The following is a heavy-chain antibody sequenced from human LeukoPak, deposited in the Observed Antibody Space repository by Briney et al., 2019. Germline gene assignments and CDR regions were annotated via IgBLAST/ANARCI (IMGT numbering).Heavy chain of an antibody. V-gene: IGHV4-39*01. J-gene: IGHJ4*02. CDR2: INHGGSS. D-gene: IGHD2-15*01. Sequence: SETLSLTCTVSGGSISSGSYYWGWIRQPPGKGLEYIASINHGGSSYYNPPLKSRVTISVDTSKNQFSLKLNSVTAADTAVYYCARGSPYQKWGQGTLVTVSS. CDR1: GGSISSGSYY. CDR3: ARGSPYQK.